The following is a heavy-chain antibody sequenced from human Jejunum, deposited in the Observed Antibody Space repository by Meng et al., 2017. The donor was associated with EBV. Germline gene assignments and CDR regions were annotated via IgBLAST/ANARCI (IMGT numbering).Heavy chain of an antibody. J-gene: IGHJ5*02. CDR2: ITGSGGST. CDR3: AKLTRA. V-gene: IGHV3-23*04. Sequence: EVRLGESGGGLVQPGGSLGLSGAASGFTLSTYAMSWVRQAPGKGLEWVSAITGSGGSTYYTDSVKGRFTISRDNSKNTLYLQMNSLRAEDTAVYYCAKLTRAWGQGTLVTVSS. CDR1: GFTLSTYA.